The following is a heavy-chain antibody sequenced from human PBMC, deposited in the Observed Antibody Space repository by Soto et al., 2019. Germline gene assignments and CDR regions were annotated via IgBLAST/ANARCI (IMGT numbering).Heavy chain of an antibody. CDR2: ISAYNGNT. Sequence: QVQLVQSGAEVKKPGASVKVSCKASGYTFTTYGITWVRQAPGQGLEWMGWISAYNGNTNYAQKLQDRVPLTTDTSTSTAYMELRSLRSDDTAVYYCARDPPRDSSGYYPDSWGQGTLVTVSS. V-gene: IGHV1-18*01. CDR3: ARDPPRDSSGYYPDS. J-gene: IGHJ4*02. CDR1: GYTFTTYG. D-gene: IGHD3-22*01.